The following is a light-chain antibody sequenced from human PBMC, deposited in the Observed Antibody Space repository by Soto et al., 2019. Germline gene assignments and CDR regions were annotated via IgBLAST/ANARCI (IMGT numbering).Light chain of an antibody. CDR1: QTISSTF. Sequence: EMVFTQSPATLSLSPGDRATLSCRASQTISSTFLAWYRQKPGQAPRLLIYGASSRATGIPDRFSGSGSGTDFTLTITRLEPEDFAVYYCQQFGLSPTFGGGTKVDIK. CDR2: GAS. J-gene: IGKJ4*01. V-gene: IGKV3-20*01. CDR3: QQFGLSPT.